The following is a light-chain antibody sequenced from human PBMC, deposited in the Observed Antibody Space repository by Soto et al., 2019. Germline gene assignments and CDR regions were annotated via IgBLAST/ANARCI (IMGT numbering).Light chain of an antibody. CDR2: GAS. CDR3: QQYDNWPYT. J-gene: IGKJ2*01. CDR1: QTIRTN. Sequence: EIVMTQSPATLSVSPGEGATLSCRASQTIRTNLAWYQQKPGQAPRLLIYGASARATAIPATFTGSGSGTEFTLTISRLQSEDFVLYYCQQYDNWPYTFGQGTKLEIK. V-gene: IGKV3-15*01.